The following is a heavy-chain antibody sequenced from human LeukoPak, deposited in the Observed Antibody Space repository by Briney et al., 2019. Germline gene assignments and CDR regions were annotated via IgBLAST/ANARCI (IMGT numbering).Heavy chain of an antibody. J-gene: IGHJ5*02. CDR3: ASSSYYGSGSYYKEFNWFDP. Sequence: GESLKISCKGSGYSFTSYWIGWVRQMPGKGLEWMGIIYPGDSDTRYSPSFQGQVTISADKSISTAYLQWSSLKASDTAMYYCASSSYYGSGSYYKEFNWFDPWGQGTLVTVSS. CDR1: GYSFTSYW. CDR2: IYPGDSDT. V-gene: IGHV5-51*01. D-gene: IGHD3-10*01.